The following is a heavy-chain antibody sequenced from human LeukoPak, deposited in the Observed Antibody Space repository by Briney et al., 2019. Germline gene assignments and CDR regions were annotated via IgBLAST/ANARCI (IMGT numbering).Heavy chain of an antibody. CDR1: GFTFSSYA. CDR2: ISGSGGST. J-gene: IGHJ5*02. V-gene: IGHV3-23*01. CDR3: AKDVVLLWFGELPTYNWFDP. D-gene: IGHD3-10*01. Sequence: GGSLRLSCAASGFTFSSYAMSCVRQAPGKGLEWVSAISGSGGSTYYADSVKGRFTISRDNSKNTLYLQMNSLRAEDTAVYYCAKDVVLLWFGELPTYNWFDPWGQGTLVTVSS.